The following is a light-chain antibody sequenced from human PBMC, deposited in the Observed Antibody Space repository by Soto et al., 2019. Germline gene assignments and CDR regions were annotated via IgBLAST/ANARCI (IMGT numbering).Light chain of an antibody. CDR2: AAS. CDR3: LQDYSYPWT. V-gene: IGKV1-6*01. Sequence: AIQMTQSPSSLSASLGDRVTITCRASQGIRNDLGWYQQKPGKAPRLLIYAASSVQSGVPSKFSGSGSGTDFTLTISSLQAEDFATYYCLQDYSYPWTFGQGTKVEI. J-gene: IGKJ1*01. CDR1: QGIRND.